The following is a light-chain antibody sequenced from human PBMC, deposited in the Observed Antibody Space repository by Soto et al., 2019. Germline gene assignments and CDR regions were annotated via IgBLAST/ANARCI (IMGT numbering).Light chain of an antibody. CDR3: QLLRT. J-gene: IGKJ1*01. CDR2: DAS. CDR1: QSVSSY. Sequence: EIVLTQSPATLSLSPGEGATLSCRASQSVSSYLAWYQQKPGQAPRLLIYDASNRATGIPARFSGSGSGTDFTLPISSLEPEDFAVYYCQLLRTVGQGTKVDTK. V-gene: IGKV3-11*01.